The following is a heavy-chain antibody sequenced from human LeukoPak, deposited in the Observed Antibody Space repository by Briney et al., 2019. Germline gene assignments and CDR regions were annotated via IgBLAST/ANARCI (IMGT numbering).Heavy chain of an antibody. CDR2: ISGSGGST. J-gene: IGHJ4*02. Sequence: PGGSLRLSCAASGFTFSSYAMSWVRQAPGKGLEWVSAISGSGGSTYYADSVKGRFTISRDNSKNTLYLQMSSLRAEDTAVYYCARHFWSGYYTDYWGQGTLVTVSS. D-gene: IGHD3-3*02. V-gene: IGHV3-23*01. CDR3: ARHFWSGYYTDY. CDR1: GFTFSSYA.